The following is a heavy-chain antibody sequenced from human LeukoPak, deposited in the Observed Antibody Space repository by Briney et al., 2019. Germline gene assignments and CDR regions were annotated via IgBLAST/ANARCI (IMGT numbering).Heavy chain of an antibody. J-gene: IGHJ6*02. CDR3: ARGNGCSSTSCYVGYYYYYGMDV. CDR1: GGSFSGYY. CDR2: INHSGST. Sequence: PSETLSLTCAVYGGSFSGYYWSWIRQPPGKGLEWIGEINHSGSTNYNPSLKSRVTISVGTSKNQFSLKLSSVTAADTAVYYCARGNGCSSTSCYVGYYYYYGMDVWGQGTTVTVSS. V-gene: IGHV4-34*01. D-gene: IGHD2-2*01.